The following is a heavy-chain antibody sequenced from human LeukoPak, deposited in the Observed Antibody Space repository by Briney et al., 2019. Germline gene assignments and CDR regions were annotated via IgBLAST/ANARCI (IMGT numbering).Heavy chain of an antibody. CDR2: INHTGST. J-gene: IGHJ5*02. CDR1: GGSFSDYY. Sequence: SETLSLTCAVYGGSFSDYYWSWIRQSPGKGLEWIGEINHTGSTKYNPSLKSRVTISVDTSKNQLSLKLSSMTAADTAIYYCARGSRRFDPWGQGTLVTVSS. V-gene: IGHV4-34*01. CDR3: ARGSRRFDP.